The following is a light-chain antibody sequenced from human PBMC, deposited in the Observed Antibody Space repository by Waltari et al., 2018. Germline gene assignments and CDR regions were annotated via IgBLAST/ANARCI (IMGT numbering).Light chain of an antibody. CDR2: HAS. V-gene: IGKV3-20*01. Sequence: EIVLTQSPGSLSLSPGERATLSCKASQSVATYLAWYQQKPGQAPRLLIYHASIRATGIPDRFSGSGYGTDFSLTISRLEPEDFAVYFCQKYVNLPATFGQGTTVEV. CDR1: QSVATY. J-gene: IGKJ1*01. CDR3: QKYVNLPAT.